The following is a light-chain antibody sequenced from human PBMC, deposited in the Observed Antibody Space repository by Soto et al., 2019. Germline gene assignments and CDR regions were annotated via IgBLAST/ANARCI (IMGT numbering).Light chain of an antibody. CDR3: QELNTYART. J-gene: IGKJ4*01. Sequence: IQLTQSPSSLSASVGDRVTITCRASQDISSYLAWYQQRPGKAPNLLIYAASTLQSWVPSRFSGSGSGTDFTLTISSLQPEDFATYFCQELNTYARTFGGGTKVEIK. CDR2: AAS. CDR1: QDISSY. V-gene: IGKV1-9*01.